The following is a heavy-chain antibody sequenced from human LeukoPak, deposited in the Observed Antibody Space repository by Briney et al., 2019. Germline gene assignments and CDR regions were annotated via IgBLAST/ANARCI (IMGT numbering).Heavy chain of an antibody. CDR3: ASPRADIVVVPADDNYYYYYGMDV. CDR1: GYTFTGYY. J-gene: IGHJ6*02. D-gene: IGHD2-2*01. V-gene: IGHV1-2*02. Sequence: ASVKVSCKASGYTFTGYYMHWVRQAPGQGLEWMGWINPNSGGTNYAQKFQGRVTMTRDTSISTAYMELSSLRSEDTAVYYCASPRADIVVVPADDNYYYYYGMDVWGQGTTVTVSS. CDR2: INPNSGGT.